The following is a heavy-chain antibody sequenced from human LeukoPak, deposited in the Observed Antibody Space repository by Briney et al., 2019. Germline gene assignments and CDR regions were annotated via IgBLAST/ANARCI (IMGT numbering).Heavy chain of an antibody. V-gene: IGHV1-69*13. CDR2: IIPIFGTA. CDR1: GGTFISYA. D-gene: IGHD1-7*01. Sequence: SVKVSCKASGGTFISYAISWVRQAPGQGLECMGGIIPIFGTANYAQKFQGRVTITADESTSTAYMELSSLRSDDTAVYYCARDGETNWNYGQVDYWGQGTLVTVSS. J-gene: IGHJ4*02. CDR3: ARDGETNWNYGQVDY.